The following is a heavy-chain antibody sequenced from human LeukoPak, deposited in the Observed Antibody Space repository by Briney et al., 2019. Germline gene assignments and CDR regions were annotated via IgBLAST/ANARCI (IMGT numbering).Heavy chain of an antibody. CDR3: ARAPIDYDFWSGYYLSRYYYYMDV. J-gene: IGHJ6*03. D-gene: IGHD3-3*01. CDR2: IYYSGST. Sequence: SETPSLTCTVSGGSISSYYWSWIRQPPGKGLEWIGYIYYSGSTNYNPSLKSRVTISVDTSKNQFSLKLSSVTAADTAVYYCARAPIDYDFWSGYYLSRYYYYMDVWGKGTTVTVSS. V-gene: IGHV4-59*01. CDR1: GGSISSYY.